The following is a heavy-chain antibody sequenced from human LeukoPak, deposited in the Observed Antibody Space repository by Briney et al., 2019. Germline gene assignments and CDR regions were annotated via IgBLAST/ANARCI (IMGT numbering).Heavy chain of an antibody. CDR3: ARDGSPAY. D-gene: IGHD1-26*01. J-gene: IGHJ4*02. V-gene: IGHV4-4*07. CDR2: IYTGGST. CDR1: GVSISGDY. Sequence: RPSETLSLTCTVSGVSISGDYWSWFRQPAGKGLEWIGRIYTGGSTNYNPSLKSRVTISADTSKNQFSLKLNSVTAADTAVYYCARDGSPAYWGQGTPVTVSS.